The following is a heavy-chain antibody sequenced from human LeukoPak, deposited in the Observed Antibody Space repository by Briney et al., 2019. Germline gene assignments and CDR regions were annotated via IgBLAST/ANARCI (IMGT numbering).Heavy chain of an antibody. V-gene: IGHV4-61*02. D-gene: IGHD3-9*01. CDR3: ARDILTGTIDY. J-gene: IGHJ4*02. CDR2: IYTSGST. Sequence: SETLSLTCTVSGGSISSGSYYWSWIWQPAGKGLEWIGRIYTSGSTNYNPSLKSRVTISVDTSKNQFSLKLSSVTAADTAVYYCARDILTGTIDYWGQGTLVTVSS. CDR1: GGSISSGSYY.